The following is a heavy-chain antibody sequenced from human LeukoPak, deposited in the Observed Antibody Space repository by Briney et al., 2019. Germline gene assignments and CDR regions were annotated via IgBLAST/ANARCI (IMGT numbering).Heavy chain of an antibody. D-gene: IGHD3-3*01. CDR3: ARDEHYDFWSGSYAFDI. CDR1: GFTFSSYA. CDR2: ISYDGSNK. V-gene: IGHV3-30-3*01. Sequence: PGGSLRLSCAASGFTFSSYAMHWVRQAPGKGLEWVAVISYDGSNKYYADSVKGRFTISRDNSKNTLYLQMNSLRAEDTAVYYCARDEHYDFWSGSYAFDIWGQGTMVTVSS. J-gene: IGHJ3*02.